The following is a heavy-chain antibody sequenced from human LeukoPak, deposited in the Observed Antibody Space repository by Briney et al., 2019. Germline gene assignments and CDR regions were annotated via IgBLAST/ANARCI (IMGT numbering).Heavy chain of an antibody. V-gene: IGHV3-7*01. Sequence: PGGSLRLSCAASGFRFTSWMSWVRQAPGKGLERVANIKTDGSEKYYVDSVKGRFTVSRDNAVNSLFLQMDSLRVEDTGVYYCARDINPKYNNGDPWGQGTLVTVSS. J-gene: IGHJ5*02. CDR1: GFRFTSW. D-gene: IGHD1-1*01. CDR2: IKTDGSEK. CDR3: ARDINPKYNNGDP.